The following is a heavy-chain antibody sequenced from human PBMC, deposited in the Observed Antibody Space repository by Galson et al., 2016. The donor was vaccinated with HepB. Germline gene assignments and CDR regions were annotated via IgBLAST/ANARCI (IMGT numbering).Heavy chain of an antibody. V-gene: IGHV4-39*01. CDR2: SHYSGST. CDR1: GGSVSFRTYY. J-gene: IGHJ4*02. CDR3: ARHEDYGDLLDH. Sequence: SETLSLTCSVSGGSVSFRTYYWAWIRQPPGKGLEWIGSSHYSGSTYYNPSPNNRVSISGDTSKKQFSLQLSSVTAADTAVYYCARHEDYGDLLDHWGQGTLVTVSS. D-gene: IGHD4-17*01.